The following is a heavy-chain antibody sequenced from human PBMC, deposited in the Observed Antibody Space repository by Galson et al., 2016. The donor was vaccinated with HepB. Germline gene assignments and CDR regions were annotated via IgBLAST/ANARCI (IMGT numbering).Heavy chain of an antibody. CDR3: TTGEVGVEHDGY. Sequence: SLRLSCAASGITFSYVWMNWVRQAPGKGLEWVGRIKSKPDGGTTDYAPPVKGRFTISRDDSKTTLFLQVNSLKTEDTAVYYCTTGEVGVEHDGYWGQGTLATVAS. D-gene: IGHD1-26*01. CDR1: GITFSYVW. J-gene: IGHJ4*02. CDR2: IKSKPDGGTT. V-gene: IGHV3-15*07.